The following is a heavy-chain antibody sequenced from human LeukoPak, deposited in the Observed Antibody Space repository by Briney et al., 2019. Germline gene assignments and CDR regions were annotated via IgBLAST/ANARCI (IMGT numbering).Heavy chain of an antibody. D-gene: IGHD6-19*01. J-gene: IGHJ4*02. V-gene: IGHV1-2*02. CDR1: GYTFTSYG. CDR2: INPNSGGT. Sequence: ASVKVSCKASGYTFTSYGISWVRQAPGQGLEWMGWINPNSGGTNYAQKFQGRVTMTRDTSISTAYMELSRLRSDDTAVYYCARVVEDQWLVRFDYWGQGTLVTVSS. CDR3: ARVVEDQWLVRFDY.